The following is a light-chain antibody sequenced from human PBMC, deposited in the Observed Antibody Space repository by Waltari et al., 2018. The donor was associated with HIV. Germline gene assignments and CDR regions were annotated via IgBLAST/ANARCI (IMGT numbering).Light chain of an antibody. Sequence: QSALTQPASVSGSPGQSITISCTGTSSDVGSYNLVSWYQQHPGKAPKPMIYEVNKRPSGISNRFSASKSGNTASLTISGLQAEDESDYYCCSYAGSSTSYVVFGGGTKLTVL. CDR3: CSYAGSSTSYVV. V-gene: IGLV2-23*02. CDR1: SSDVGSYNL. J-gene: IGLJ2*01. CDR2: EVN.